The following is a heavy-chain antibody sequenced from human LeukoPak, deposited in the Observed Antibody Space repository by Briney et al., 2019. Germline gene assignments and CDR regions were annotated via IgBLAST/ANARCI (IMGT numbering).Heavy chain of an antibody. V-gene: IGHV3-30*04. J-gene: IGHJ6*02. Sequence: GGSLRLSCAASGFTFTNYAIHWVRQAPGKGLEWVALISSDGSNTHYADSVKGRFTISRDNSKNTLFLQMNSLRAKDTAMYYCARDRFFSSSYVMDVWGQGTTVTVSS. CDR3: ARDRFFSSSYVMDV. D-gene: IGHD6-6*01. CDR2: ISSDGSNT. CDR1: GFTFTNYA.